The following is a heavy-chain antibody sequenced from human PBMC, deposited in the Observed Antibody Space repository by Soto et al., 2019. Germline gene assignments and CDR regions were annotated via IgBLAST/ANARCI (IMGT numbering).Heavy chain of an antibody. V-gene: IGHV4-39*01. Sequence: SETLSLTCTVSGGSISSSSYYWGWIRQPPGKGLEWIGSIYYSGSTYYNPSLKSRVTISVDTSKNQFSLKLSSVTAADTAVYYCARRSSGYSNYGRGMDVWGQGTTVTVSS. J-gene: IGHJ6*02. CDR1: GGSISSSSYY. CDR3: ARRSSGYSNYGRGMDV. CDR2: IYYSGST. D-gene: IGHD4-4*01.